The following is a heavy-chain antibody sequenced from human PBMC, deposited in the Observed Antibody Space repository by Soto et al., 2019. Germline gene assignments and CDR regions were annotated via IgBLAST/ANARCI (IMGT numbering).Heavy chain of an antibody. CDR1: GGSVSSGSYY. J-gene: IGHJ4*02. CDR3: ARIYWAGYSSAWYYFDY. Sequence: SETLSLTCTVSGGSVSSGSYYWSWIRQPPGKGLEWIGYIHYSGSTNYNPSLKSRVTISVDTSKNQFSVKLSSVTAADTAVYYCARIYWAGYSSAWYYFDYWGQGTLVTVSS. D-gene: IGHD6-19*01. CDR2: IHYSGST. V-gene: IGHV4-61*01.